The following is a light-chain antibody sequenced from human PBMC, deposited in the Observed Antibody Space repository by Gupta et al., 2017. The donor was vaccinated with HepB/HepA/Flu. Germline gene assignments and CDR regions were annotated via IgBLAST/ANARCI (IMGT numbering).Light chain of an antibody. CDR2: DVT. Sequence: QSALTQPASVSGSPGQSITISCTGTSSDVGGYNYVSWYQHHPGKAPKLTIYDVTNRPAGVSNRFSGSKSGNTASLTISGLQAEDEADYYCTSYTSSSNYVFGTGTKVTVL. CDR3: TSYTSSSNYV. J-gene: IGLJ1*01. V-gene: IGLV2-14*03. CDR1: SSDVGGYNY.